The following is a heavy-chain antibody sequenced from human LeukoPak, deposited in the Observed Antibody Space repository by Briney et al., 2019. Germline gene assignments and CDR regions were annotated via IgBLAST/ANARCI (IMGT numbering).Heavy chain of an antibody. Sequence: ASVKVSWKASGGTFSSYAISWVRQAPGQGLEWMGGIIPIFGTANYAQKFQGRVTITADESTSTAYMELSSLRSEDTAVYYCARGVRGRGRFYFDYWGQGTLVTVSS. CDR2: IIPIFGTA. CDR3: ARGVRGRGRFYFDY. CDR1: GGTFSSYA. V-gene: IGHV1-69*13. J-gene: IGHJ4*02. D-gene: IGHD1-26*01.